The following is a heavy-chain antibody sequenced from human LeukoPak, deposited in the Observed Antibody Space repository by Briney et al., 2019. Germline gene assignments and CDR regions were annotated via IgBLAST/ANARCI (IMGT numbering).Heavy chain of an antibody. J-gene: IGHJ3*02. D-gene: IGHD6-19*01. V-gene: IGHV3-21*01. Sequence: GGSLRLSCAASGFTFSSYSMNWVRQAPGKGLEWVSSISSSSSYIYYADSVKGRFTISRDNAKNSLYLQMNSLRAGDTAVYYCARDTSSGWYYRVDAFDIWGQGTMVTVSS. CDR1: GFTFSSYS. CDR3: ARDTSSGWYYRVDAFDI. CDR2: ISSSSSYI.